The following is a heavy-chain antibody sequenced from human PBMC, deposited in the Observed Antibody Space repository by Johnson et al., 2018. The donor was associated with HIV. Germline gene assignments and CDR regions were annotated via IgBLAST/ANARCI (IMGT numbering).Heavy chain of an antibody. CDR3: FIAPDAFDI. J-gene: IGHJ3*02. V-gene: IGHV3-72*01. CDR1: GFTFSDHY. Sequence: EVQLVESGGSMVRPGGSRRLSCAASGFTFSDHYMDWVRQAPGKGLEWVGRTRNKANSYTTEYAAFVKGRFTISRDDSKNSLYLQMNSLRAEDTAVYYCFIAPDAFDIWGQGTMVTVSS. CDR2: TRNKANSYTT.